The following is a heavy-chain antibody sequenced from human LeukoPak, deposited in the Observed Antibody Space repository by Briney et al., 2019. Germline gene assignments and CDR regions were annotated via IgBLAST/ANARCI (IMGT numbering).Heavy chain of an antibody. CDR3: ARLIYYDSSGYYFNYYYGMDV. J-gene: IGHJ6*02. CDR1: GYSFTSYW. D-gene: IGHD3-22*01. CDR2: IYPGDSDT. Sequence: GESLKISCKGSGYSFTSYWIGWVRQMPGKGLERMGIIYPGDSDTRYSPSFQGQVTISADKSISTAYLQWSSLKASDTAMYYCARLIYYDSSGYYFNYYYGMDVWGQGTTVTVSS. V-gene: IGHV5-51*01.